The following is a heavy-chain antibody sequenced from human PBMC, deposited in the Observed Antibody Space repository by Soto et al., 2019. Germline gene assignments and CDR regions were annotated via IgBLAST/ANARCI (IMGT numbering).Heavy chain of an antibody. CDR3: ARENDSSGPSDDFDI. CDR2: INPNSGGT. D-gene: IGHD3-22*01. CDR1: GYTFTGYY. Sequence: ASVKVSCKASGYTFTGYYMHWVRQAPGQGLEWMGWINPNSGGTNYAQKFQGRVTMTRDTSISTAYMELSRLRSDDTAVYYCARENDSSGPSDDFDIWGQGTMVTVSS. V-gene: IGHV1-2*02. J-gene: IGHJ3*02.